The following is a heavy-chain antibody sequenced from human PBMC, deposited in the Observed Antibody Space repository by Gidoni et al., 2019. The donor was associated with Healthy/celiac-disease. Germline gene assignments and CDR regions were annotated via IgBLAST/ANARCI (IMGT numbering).Heavy chain of an antibody. V-gene: IGHV3-7*03. CDR1: GFTFSSHW. CDR2: IKQDGSEK. J-gene: IGHJ6*03. CDR3: ARGLTYYYMDV. D-gene: IGHD3-16*01. Sequence: EVELVESGGGLVQPGGALGLPGAAPGFTFSSHWMSWVRQAPGKGLEWVANIKQDGSEKYYVDSVKGRFTISRDNAKNSLYLQMNSLRAEDTAVYYCARGLTYYYMDVWGKGTTVTVSS.